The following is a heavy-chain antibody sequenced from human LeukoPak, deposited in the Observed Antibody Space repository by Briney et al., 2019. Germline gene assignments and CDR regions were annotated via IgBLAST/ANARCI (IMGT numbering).Heavy chain of an antibody. V-gene: IGHV3-23*01. CDR3: AKEKGITGRGPPTY. CDR1: GFTFSSYA. D-gene: IGHD1-20*01. J-gene: IGHJ4*02. Sequence: GGSLRLSCAASGFTFSSYAMSWVRQAPGKGLEWVSAISGSGGSTHYADSVKGRFTISRDNSKNTLYLQMNSLRAEDTAVYYCAKEKGITGRGPPTYWGQGTLVTVSS. CDR2: ISGSGGST.